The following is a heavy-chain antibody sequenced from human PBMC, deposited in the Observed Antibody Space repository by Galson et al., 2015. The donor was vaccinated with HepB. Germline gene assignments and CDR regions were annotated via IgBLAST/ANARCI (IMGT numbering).Heavy chain of an antibody. D-gene: IGHD3-10*02. J-gene: IGHJ4*02. V-gene: IGHV1-2*06. CDR1: GYSVSDYY. CDR3: ARDGRAVRLLFGRGLSFNY. CDR2: INPNTGGT. Sequence: SVKVSCKASGYSVSDYYMHWVRQAPGQGLEWMGRINPNTGGTDYAQKFKGKVTVTRDTSTNTIYMELRRLRSDDTAVYYCARDGRAVRLLFGRGLSFNYWGQGTLVSVPS.